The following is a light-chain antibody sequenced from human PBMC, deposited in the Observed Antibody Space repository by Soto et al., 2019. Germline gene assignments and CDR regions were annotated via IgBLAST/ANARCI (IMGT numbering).Light chain of an antibody. CDR3: LLSYSDARV. V-gene: IGLV7-46*01. J-gene: IGLJ2*01. CDR1: TGAVAYSHY. Sequence: QAVVTQEPSLTVSPGGTVTLTCGSSTGAVAYSHYPYWLQQNPGQAPRTLIYDTYNRHSWTPARFSGSLLGGKAALTLSGAQTEDEAEYYCLLSYSDARVFGGGTKLTVL. CDR2: DTY.